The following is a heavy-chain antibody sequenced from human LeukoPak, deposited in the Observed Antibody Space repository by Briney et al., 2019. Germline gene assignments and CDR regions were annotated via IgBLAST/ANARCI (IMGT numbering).Heavy chain of an antibody. CDR3: ATDRGEWELPLWHY. J-gene: IGHJ4*02. CDR2: FDPEDGET. Sequence: ASVTVSCKVSGYTLTELSMHWVRQAPGKGLEWMGGFDPEDGETIYAQKFQGRVTMTEDTSTDTAYMELSSLRSEDTAVYYCATDRGEWELPLWHYWGQGTLVTVSS. D-gene: IGHD1-26*01. CDR1: GYTLTELS. V-gene: IGHV1-24*01.